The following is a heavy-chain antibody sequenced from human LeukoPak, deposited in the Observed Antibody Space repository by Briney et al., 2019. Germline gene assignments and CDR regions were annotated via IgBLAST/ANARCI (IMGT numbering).Heavy chain of an antibody. CDR1: GGSISSGGYS. J-gene: IGHJ3*02. D-gene: IGHD3-22*01. Sequence: SQTLSHTCAVSGGSISSGGYSWSWIRQPPGKGLEWIGYIYHSGSTYYNPSLKGRVTISVDRSKNQFSLKLSSVTAADTAVYYCARVSRYYDSSGYNDAFDIWGQGTMVTVSS. V-gene: IGHV4-30-2*01. CDR2: IYHSGST. CDR3: ARVSRYYDSSGYNDAFDI.